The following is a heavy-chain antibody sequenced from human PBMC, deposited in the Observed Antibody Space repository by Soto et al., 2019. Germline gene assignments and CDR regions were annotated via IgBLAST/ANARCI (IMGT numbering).Heavy chain of an antibody. CDR3: VRARYQLLHRYYYCMDV. J-gene: IGHJ6*02. V-gene: IGHV4-59*01. CDR1: GGSISSYY. D-gene: IGHD2-2*01. CDR2: IHYSGST. Sequence: PSETLSLTCTVSGGSISSYYWSWIRQSPGKGMEWIGYIHYSGSTKSNPSLKSRVTISVDTSRNHVSLKLSSVTAADSAVYFCVRARYQLLHRYYYCMDVWGQGTTVTGSS.